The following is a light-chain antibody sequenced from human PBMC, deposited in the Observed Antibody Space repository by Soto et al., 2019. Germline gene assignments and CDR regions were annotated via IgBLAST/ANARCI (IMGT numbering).Light chain of an antibody. CDR1: XSDVGTYNY. V-gene: IGLV2-11*01. J-gene: IGLJ2*01. CDR2: DVN. Sequence: QSVLTQPRSVSGSPGQSVTISCTGTXSDVGTYNYVSWYQQHPGKAPKLMIYDVNYRPSGVTDRFSGSKSGNTASLTISGLQAEDEADYYCCSYAGSYTLVFGGGTKLTVL. CDR3: CSYAGSYTLV.